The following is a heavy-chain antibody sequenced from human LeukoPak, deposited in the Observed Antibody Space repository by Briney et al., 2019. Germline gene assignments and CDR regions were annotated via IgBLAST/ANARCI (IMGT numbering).Heavy chain of an antibody. Sequence: SETLSLTCAVYGGSLSGYYWSWIRQPPEKGLEWMGEINHSGITNYNPSLKSRVTMSIDTSKNQFSLRVTSVTAADTAVYYCVRDPATVVPFDPWGQGTLVTVSS. CDR2: INHSGIT. CDR3: VRDPATVVPFDP. D-gene: IGHD4-23*01. CDR1: GGSLSGYY. V-gene: IGHV4-34*01. J-gene: IGHJ5*02.